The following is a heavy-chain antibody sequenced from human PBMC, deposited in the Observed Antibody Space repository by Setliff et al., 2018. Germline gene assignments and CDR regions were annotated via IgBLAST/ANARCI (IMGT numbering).Heavy chain of an antibody. CDR3: ARDTIAVAGYFDF. J-gene: IGHJ4*02. D-gene: IGHD6-19*01. Sequence: RASVKVSCKASGGTFSSYAISWVRQAPGQGLEWMGGIIPIFGTANYAQKFQGRVTITTDESTSTAYMELRSLRSDDTAVYYCARDTIAVAGYFDFWGQGTLVTVSS. CDR1: GGTFSSYA. CDR2: IIPIFGTA. V-gene: IGHV1-69*05.